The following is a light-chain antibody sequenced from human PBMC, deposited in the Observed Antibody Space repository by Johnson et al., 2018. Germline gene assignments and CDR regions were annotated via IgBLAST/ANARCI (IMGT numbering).Light chain of an antibody. CDR2: ENN. Sequence: QSVLTQPPLVSAAPGQKVTISCSGSSSNIGNNYVSWYQQLLGTAPKLLIYENNKRPSGIPDRFSGSKSGTSATLGITGLQTGDEADYYCGTWDSSLSAGNVFGTGTKVTVL. V-gene: IGLV1-51*02. CDR1: SSNIGNNY. J-gene: IGLJ1*01. CDR3: GTWDSSLSAGNV.